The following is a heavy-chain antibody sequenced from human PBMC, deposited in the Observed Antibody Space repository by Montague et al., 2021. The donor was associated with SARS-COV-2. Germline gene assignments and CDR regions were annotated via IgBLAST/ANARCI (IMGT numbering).Heavy chain of an antibody. J-gene: IGHJ4*02. Sequence: SETLSLTCTVSGGSISSSSYYWGWIRQPPGKGLEWIGSIYYSGSTYYNPSLKGRVTISVDTSKNQFSLKLSSVTAADTAVYYCARAPVAHITIFGVVTSFDYWGQGTLVTVSS. D-gene: IGHD3-3*01. CDR2: IYYSGST. CDR1: GGSISSSSYY. CDR3: ARAPVAHITIFGVVTSFDY. V-gene: IGHV4-39*07.